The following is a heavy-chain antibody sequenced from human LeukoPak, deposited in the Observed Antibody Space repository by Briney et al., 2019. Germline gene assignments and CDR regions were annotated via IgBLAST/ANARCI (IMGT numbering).Heavy chain of an antibody. CDR3: ARDGSSWSNTNWFDP. CDR2: INPNSGGT. J-gene: IGHJ5*02. D-gene: IGHD6-13*01. V-gene: IGHV1-2*02. CDR1: GYTLTGYY. Sequence: GASVKVSCKASGYTLTGYYMHWVRQAPGQGLEWMGWINPNSGGTNYAQKFQGRVTMTRDTSISTAYMELSRLRSDDTAVYYCARDGSSWSNTNWFDPWGQGTLVTVSS.